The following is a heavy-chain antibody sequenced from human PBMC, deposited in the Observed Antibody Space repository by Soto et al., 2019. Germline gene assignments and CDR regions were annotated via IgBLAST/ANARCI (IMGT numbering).Heavy chain of an antibody. Sequence: ASVKVSYKASGYTFTSYAMHWVRQAPRQRLEWMGWINAGNGNTKYSQKFQGRVTITRDTSASAGYMELSSLRSEDTAVYYCARDKTGDGYYFYSDAFDIWGQGTLVTVS. CDR2: INAGNGNT. J-gene: IGHJ3*02. V-gene: IGHV1-3*01. D-gene: IGHD1-26*01. CDR1: GYTFTSYA. CDR3: ARDKTGDGYYFYSDAFDI.